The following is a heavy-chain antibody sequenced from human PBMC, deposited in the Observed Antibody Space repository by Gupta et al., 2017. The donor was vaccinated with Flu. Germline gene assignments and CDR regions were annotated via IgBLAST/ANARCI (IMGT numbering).Heavy chain of an antibody. CDR2: INHSGST. D-gene: IGHD6-6*01. CDR1: GGSFSGYY. Sequence: QVQLQQWGAGLLKPSETLSLTCAVYGGSFSGYYWSWIRQPPGKGLEWIGEINHSGSTNYNPSLKSRVTISVDTSKNQFSLKLSSVTAADTAVYYCARTGIAARLRATGFDYWGQGTLVTVSS. CDR3: ARTGIAARLRATGFDY. J-gene: IGHJ4*02. V-gene: IGHV4-34*01.